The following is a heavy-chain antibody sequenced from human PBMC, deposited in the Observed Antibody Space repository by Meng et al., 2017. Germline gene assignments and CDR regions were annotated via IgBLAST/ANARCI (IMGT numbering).Heavy chain of an antibody. V-gene: IGHV7-4-1*02. D-gene: IGHD1-26*01. J-gene: IGHJ4*02. Sequence: QVQHVQSVSELKKPVASVKFSCNASLYTFTSYAMNWVRQAPGQGLEWMGWINTNTGNPTYAQGFTGLFVFSLDTSVSTAYLQISSLKAEDTAVYYCARENRWEPPDYWGQGTLVTVSS. CDR1: LYTFTSYA. CDR2: INTNTGNP. CDR3: ARENRWEPPDY.